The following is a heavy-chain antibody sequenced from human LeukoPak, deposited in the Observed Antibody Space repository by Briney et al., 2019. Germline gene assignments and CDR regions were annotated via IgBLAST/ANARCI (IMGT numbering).Heavy chain of an antibody. CDR1: GYTFTSYG. Sequence: ASVKVSCKASGYTFTSYGISWVRQAPGQGLEWMGWISAYNGNTNYAQKLQGRVTMTTDTSTSTAYMELRSLRADDTAVYYCARHGFGELFSPETYGMDVWGQGTTVTAS. D-gene: IGHD3-10*01. V-gene: IGHV1-18*01. CDR2: ISAYNGNT. CDR3: ARHGFGELFSPETYGMDV. J-gene: IGHJ6*02.